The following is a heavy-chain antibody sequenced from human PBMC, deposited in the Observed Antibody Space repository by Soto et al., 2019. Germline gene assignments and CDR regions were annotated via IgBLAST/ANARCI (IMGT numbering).Heavy chain of an antibody. J-gene: IGHJ6*02. CDR3: AKERSVGEVAVADYFGMDV. V-gene: IGHV4-34*01. Sequence: SETLSLTCAVYDGSFSSNYWTWIRQPPGKGLEWIGEINHSGTTNYAPSLKSRLTISVDTSKNQSSLKLSSVTAADTAVYYCAKERSVGEVAVADYFGMDVWGQGTTVTVSS. CDR2: INHSGTT. CDR1: DGSFSSNY. D-gene: IGHD3-16*01.